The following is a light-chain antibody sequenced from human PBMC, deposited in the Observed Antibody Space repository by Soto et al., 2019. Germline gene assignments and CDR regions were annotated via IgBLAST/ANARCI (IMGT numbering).Light chain of an antibody. CDR3: SSYATTNTHNHVI. CDR2: EVS. CDR1: SSDVGGYNY. J-gene: IGLJ2*01. V-gene: IGLV2-14*01. Sequence: QSVLTQPASVSGSPGQSITISCTGTSSDVGGYNYVSWYQQHPGKAPKLMIYEVSNRPSGISNRFSGSKSGNTASLTISGLQAEDEADYYCSSYATTNTHNHVIFGGGTKLTVL.